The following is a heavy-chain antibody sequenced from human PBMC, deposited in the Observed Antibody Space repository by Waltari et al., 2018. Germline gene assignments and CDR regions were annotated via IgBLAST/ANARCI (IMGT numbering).Heavy chain of an antibody. Sequence: EVQLLQSGTELKKPGSTVRLSCQVSGYRFTDHYINWVQQAPGKGPQWMGLVDPEDGETIYAERFQGRVTITADTSTETAFMELSSLTSDDTAVYYCVTALGDRSSASRPFDVWGLGTLITVSS. V-gene: IGHV1-69-2*01. D-gene: IGHD3-10*01. J-gene: IGHJ3*01. CDR1: GYRFTDHY. CDR3: VTALGDRSSASRPFDV. CDR2: VDPEDGET.